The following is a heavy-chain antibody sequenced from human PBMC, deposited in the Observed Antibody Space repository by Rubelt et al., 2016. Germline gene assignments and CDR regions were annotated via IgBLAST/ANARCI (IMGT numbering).Heavy chain of an antibody. CDR2: ISNSGGSP. V-gene: IGHV3-23*01. Sequence: GKGLAWVSRISNSGGSPQYADSVKGRFTISRDNSKNTLYLQMNSLTAEDTAVYYCAKGVYEFDYWGQGTLVTVSS. J-gene: IGHJ4*02. D-gene: IGHD1-14*01. CDR3: AKGVYEFDY.